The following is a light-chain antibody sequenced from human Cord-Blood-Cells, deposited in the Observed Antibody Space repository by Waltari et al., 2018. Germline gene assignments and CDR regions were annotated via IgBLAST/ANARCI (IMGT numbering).Light chain of an antibody. CDR1: SSDVRGYNY. J-gene: IGLJ2*01. V-gene: IGLV2-14*01. CDR2: DVS. Sequence: QSALTQPASVSGSPGQSITISCTGTSSDVRGYNYLSWYQQHPGNATKLMIYDVSKRPSGVSNRFSGSKSVNTASMTISGLKAEDEADYYCSSYTSSSTYVVFGGGTKLTVL. CDR3: SSYTSSSTYVV.